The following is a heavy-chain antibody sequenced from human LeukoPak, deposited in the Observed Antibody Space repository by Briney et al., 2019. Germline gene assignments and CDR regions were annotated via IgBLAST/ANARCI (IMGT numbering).Heavy chain of an antibody. V-gene: IGHV3-72*01. Sequence: GGSLRLSCAASGFTFSPHYMDWVRQSPGQGLEWVGLIRNKANGYTTIYAASVKGRFTISRDDSKNSVYLQMDSLKTEDTAAYYCGDLGSAGTDHWGQGTLVTVSS. CDR1: GFTFSPHY. CDR3: GDLGSAGTDH. J-gene: IGHJ4*02. D-gene: IGHD3-10*01. CDR2: IRNKANGYTT.